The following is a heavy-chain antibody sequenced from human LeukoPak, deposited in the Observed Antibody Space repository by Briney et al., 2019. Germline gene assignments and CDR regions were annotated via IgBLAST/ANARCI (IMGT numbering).Heavy chain of an antibody. CDR2: ISSTGGTT. CDR1: GITFSSYG. J-gene: IGHJ6*03. D-gene: IGHD2-15*01. V-gene: IGHV3-23*01. CDR3: AKNGDRGAYCTGGTCYPYFYYYMDV. Sequence: GGSLRLSCAASGITFSSYGMSWVRQAPGRGLEWVSSISSTGGTTYYADSVKGRFTISRDNSKNTLYLQMNSLRAEDTAIYYCAKNGDRGAYCTGGTCYPYFYYYMDVWGKGTTVTVSS.